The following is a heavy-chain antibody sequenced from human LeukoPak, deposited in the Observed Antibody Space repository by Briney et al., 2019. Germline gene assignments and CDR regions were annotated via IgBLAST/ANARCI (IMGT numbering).Heavy chain of an antibody. CDR1: GYTFTSYG. J-gene: IGHJ4*02. CDR3: ARDLFLEWLGSDY. Sequence: ASVKVSCKASGYTFTSYGITWVRQAPGQGLEWMGWISAYNAYTYYAQKLQGRVTMTTDTSTSTAYMELRSLRSDDTAVYYCARDLFLEWLGSDYWGQGTLVTVSS. V-gene: IGHV1-18*01. D-gene: IGHD3-3*01. CDR2: ISAYNAYT.